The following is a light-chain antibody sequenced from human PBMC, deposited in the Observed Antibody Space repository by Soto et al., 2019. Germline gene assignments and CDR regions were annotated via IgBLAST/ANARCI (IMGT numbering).Light chain of an antibody. V-gene: IGKV3-11*01. CDR3: QQRSNAYT. J-gene: IGKJ2*01. Sequence: EIVLTQSQATLSLSPGERATLSCRASQSVSSYLAWYQLKPGQAPRLLIYDASNRATGIPARFSGSGSGTDFTLTISSLEPEDFAVYYCQQRSNAYTFGQGTKLDIK. CDR1: QSVSSY. CDR2: DAS.